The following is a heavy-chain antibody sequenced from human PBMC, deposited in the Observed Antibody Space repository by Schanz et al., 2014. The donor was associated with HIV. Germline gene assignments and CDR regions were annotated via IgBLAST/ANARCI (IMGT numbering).Heavy chain of an antibody. Sequence: EVQLMESGGGLVQPGRSLRLSCAASGFTLEDYAMHWVRQAPGKGLEWVSGMSWNRRRIGYGDAVKGRFTISRDNANNFVYLEMNGLRVEDTALYYCAKGIMGATEYYYGMAVWGQGTMVTVSS. CDR2: MSWNRRRI. CDR3: AKGIMGATEYYYGMAV. CDR1: GFTLEDYA. V-gene: IGHV3-9*01. D-gene: IGHD1-26*01. J-gene: IGHJ6*02.